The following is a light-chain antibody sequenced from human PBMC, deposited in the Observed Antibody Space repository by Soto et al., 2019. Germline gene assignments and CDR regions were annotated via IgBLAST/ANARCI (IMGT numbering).Light chain of an antibody. CDR3: SSYTSSTTRV. J-gene: IGLJ1*01. CDR2: DVS. V-gene: IGLV2-14*01. CDR1: SSDVGDYNY. Sequence: QSALTQPASVSGSPGQSITISCTGTSSDVGDYNYVSWYQEHPGKAPKLMIYDVSNRPSGVSNRFSGSKSGSTASLTISGLQAEDEADYYCSSYTSSTTRVFGTGT.